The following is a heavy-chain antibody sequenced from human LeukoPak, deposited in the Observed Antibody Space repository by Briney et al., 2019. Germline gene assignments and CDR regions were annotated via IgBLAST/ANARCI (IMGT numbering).Heavy chain of an antibody. CDR3: AREIFVSGSYPNF. V-gene: IGHV3-33*01. CDR1: GFAFNTYA. CDR2: IWHDGSHK. D-gene: IGHD3-16*02. Sequence: PGGSLRLSCAASGFAFNTYAMHWVRQAPGQGLEWVALIWHDGSHKFYSNSVRGQFTISRDNSKNTVSLQLNNLRPEDTAVYYLAREIFVSGSYPNFWGGETL. J-gene: IGHJ4*02.